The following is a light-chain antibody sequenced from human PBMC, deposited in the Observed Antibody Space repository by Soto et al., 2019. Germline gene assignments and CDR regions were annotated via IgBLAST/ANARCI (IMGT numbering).Light chain of an antibody. J-gene: IGLJ2*01. CDR3: CSYAGSSTLV. V-gene: IGLV2-23*01. CDR2: EGS. Sequence: QSALTQPASVSGSPGQSITISCTGTSSDVGSSNLVSWYQQHPGKAPKLMIYEGSKRPSGVSNRFSGSKSGNTASLTISGLQAEDEADYYCCSYAGSSTLVFGGGTKRTVL. CDR1: SSDVGSSNL.